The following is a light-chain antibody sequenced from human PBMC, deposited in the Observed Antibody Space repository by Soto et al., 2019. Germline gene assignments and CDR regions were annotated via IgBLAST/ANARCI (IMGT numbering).Light chain of an antibody. V-gene: IGLV1-40*01. CDR3: HSYDSSLSGVV. J-gene: IGLJ2*01. CDR2: GNS. Sequence: QSVLTQPPSVSGAPGQRVTISCTGSSSNIGAGYDVHWYQQLPGTAPKLLIYGNSNRPSGVPDRFSGSKSGTSASLAITGIQAEDEADYYGHSYDSSLSGVVFGGRTKLTVL. CDR1: SSNIGAGYD.